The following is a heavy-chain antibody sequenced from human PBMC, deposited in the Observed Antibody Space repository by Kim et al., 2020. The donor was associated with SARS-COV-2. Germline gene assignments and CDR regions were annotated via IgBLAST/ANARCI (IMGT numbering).Heavy chain of an antibody. V-gene: IGHV5-10-1*01. D-gene: IGHD4-4*01. CDR3: ARHPDYSYGTGWFDP. Sequence: PSFQGHVTISADKSISTAYLQWSSLKASDTAMYYCARHPDYSYGTGWFDPWGQGTLVTVSS. J-gene: IGHJ5*02.